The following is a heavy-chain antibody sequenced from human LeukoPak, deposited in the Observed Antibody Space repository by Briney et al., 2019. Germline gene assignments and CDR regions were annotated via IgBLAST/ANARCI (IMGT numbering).Heavy chain of an antibody. D-gene: IGHD3-10*01. CDR2: IRYDRRNQ. V-gene: IGHV3-30*02. Sequence: GGSLRLSCAASGFTFSSYGMHWVRQAPGKGLEWVAFIRYDRRNQYYADSVKGRFTISRDNSKNTLYLQMNSLRAEDTAVYYCAKGMVRGVILKGFDYWGQGTLVTVSS. J-gene: IGHJ4*02. CDR1: GFTFSSYG. CDR3: AKGMVRGVILKGFDY.